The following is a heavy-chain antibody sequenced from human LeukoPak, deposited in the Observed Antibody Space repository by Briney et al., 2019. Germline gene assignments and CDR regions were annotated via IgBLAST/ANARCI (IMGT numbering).Heavy chain of an antibody. CDR2: IYYSGST. CDR1: GGSVSSGSYY. CDR3: ARDPSYSSSSYYYYYGMDV. V-gene: IGHV4-61*01. J-gene: IGHJ6*02. D-gene: IGHD6-13*01. Sequence: KPSETLSLTCTVSGGSVSSGSYYWSWIRQPPGKGLEWIGYIYYSGSTNYNPSLKSRVTISVDTSKNQFSLKVSSVTAADTAVYYCARDPSYSSSSYYYYYGMDVWGQGTTVTVSS.